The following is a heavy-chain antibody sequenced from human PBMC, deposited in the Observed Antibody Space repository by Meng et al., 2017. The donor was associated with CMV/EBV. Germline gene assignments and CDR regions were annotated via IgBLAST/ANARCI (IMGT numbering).Heavy chain of an antibody. CDR3: ARASYGDYYYYYYGIDV. V-gene: IGHV4-34*01. CDR1: GGSFSGYY. D-gene: IGHD5-18*01. Sequence: SETLSLTCAVYGGSFSGYYWSWIRQPPGKGLEWIGEINHSGSTNYNPSLKSRVTISVDTSKNQFSLKLSSVTAADTAVYYCARASYGDYYYYYYGIDVWGQGTTVTVSS. CDR2: INHSGST. J-gene: IGHJ6*02.